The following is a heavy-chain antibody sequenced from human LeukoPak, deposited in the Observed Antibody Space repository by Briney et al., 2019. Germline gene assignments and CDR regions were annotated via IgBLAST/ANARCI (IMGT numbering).Heavy chain of an antibody. J-gene: IGHJ3*02. CDR3: ARTNSGSYYDAFDI. CDR2: MYYSGST. CDR1: GGSISSSSYF. Sequence: SETLSLTCTVSGGSISSSSYFWGWIRQPPGKGLEWIGSMYYSGSTYYNPSLKSRVTISVDTSKNQFSLKLSSVTAADTAVYYCARTNSGSYYDAFDIWGQGTMVTVSS. V-gene: IGHV4-39*07. D-gene: IGHD1-26*01.